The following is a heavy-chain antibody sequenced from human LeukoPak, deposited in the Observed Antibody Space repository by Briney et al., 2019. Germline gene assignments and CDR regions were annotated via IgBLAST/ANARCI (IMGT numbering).Heavy chain of an antibody. Sequence: WGSLRLSCAASGFTFSSYAMHWVRQAPGKGLEWVAVISYDGSNKYYADSVKGRFTISRDNSKNTLYLQMNSLRAEDTAVYYCARESVVQAFDIRGQGTMVTVSS. V-gene: IGHV3-30*04. CDR3: ARESVVQAFDI. CDR1: GFTFSSYA. J-gene: IGHJ3*02. CDR2: ISYDGSNK. D-gene: IGHD3-16*02.